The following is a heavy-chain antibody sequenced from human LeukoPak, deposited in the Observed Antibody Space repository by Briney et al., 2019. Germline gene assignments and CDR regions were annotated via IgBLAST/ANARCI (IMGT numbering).Heavy chain of an antibody. CDR1: GFTFNTYG. CDR2: IYGDTTT. J-gene: IGHJ3*02. CDR3: ARLTYCGGDCPRAFDI. Sequence: GGSLRLSCAASGFTFNTYGMNWVRQAPGKGLEWVSHIYGDTTTYYADSVKGRFTISRDNAKNSLYLQINILRDEDTAVYYCARLTYCGGDCPRAFDIWGQGTMVTVSS. D-gene: IGHD2-21*02. V-gene: IGHV3-48*02.